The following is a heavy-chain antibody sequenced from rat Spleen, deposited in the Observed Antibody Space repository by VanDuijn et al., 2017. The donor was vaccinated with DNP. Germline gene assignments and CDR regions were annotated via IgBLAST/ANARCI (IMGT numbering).Heavy chain of an antibody. CDR1: GFSLTTYH. V-gene: IGHV2-32*01. J-gene: IGHJ2*01. D-gene: IGHD1-1*01. Sequence: VQLKESGPGLVQSSHTLSLTCSVSGFSLTTYHVHWVRQPPGKGLEWMGIMWSDGDTSYNSALKSRLSISRDTSKSQVFLKMNRLQTEDTATYYCARSNYYSGVAVFDYWGQGVMVTVSS. CDR3: ARSNYYSGVAVFDY. CDR2: MWSDGDT.